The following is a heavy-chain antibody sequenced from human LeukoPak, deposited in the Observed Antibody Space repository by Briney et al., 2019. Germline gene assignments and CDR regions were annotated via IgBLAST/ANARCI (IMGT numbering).Heavy chain of an antibody. J-gene: IGHJ4*02. V-gene: IGHV3-9*01. CDR2: ISWNSGSI. Sequence: GGSLRLSCAVSGFTFDDYAMHWVRQAPGKGLEWVSGISWNSGSIGYADSVKGRFTISRDNAKNSLYLQTNSLRAEDTALYYCAKDQAAAALDYWGQGTLVTVSS. D-gene: IGHD6-13*01. CDR3: AKDQAAAALDY. CDR1: GFTFDDYA.